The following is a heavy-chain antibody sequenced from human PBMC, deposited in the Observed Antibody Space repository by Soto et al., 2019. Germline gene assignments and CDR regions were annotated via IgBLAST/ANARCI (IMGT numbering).Heavy chain of an antibody. V-gene: IGHV3-30*02. Sequence: PGGSLRLSCAASGFTFSSYGMHWVRQAPGKGLEWVAVIWYDGSNKYYADSVKGRFTISRDNSKNTLYLQMNSLRAEDTALYYCAKDGPIAAALLTDWGQGTLVTVSS. CDR2: IWYDGSNK. D-gene: IGHD6-13*01. J-gene: IGHJ4*02. CDR1: GFTFSSYG. CDR3: AKDGPIAAALLTD.